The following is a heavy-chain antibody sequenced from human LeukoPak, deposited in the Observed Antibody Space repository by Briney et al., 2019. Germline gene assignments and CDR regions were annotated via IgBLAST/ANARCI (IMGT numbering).Heavy chain of an antibody. CDR2: YASGTT. CDR3: ATGDHSFDN. CDR1: GASLTIYY. Sequence: SETLSLTCSVSGASLTIYYWNWIRQPAGKGLEWIGRYASGTTTHNPSLKSQFSMSIDTSKNQISLKLISVTAADTAVYYCATGDHSFDNWGQGTLVTVTP. D-gene: IGHD7-27*01. V-gene: IGHV4-4*07. J-gene: IGHJ4*02.